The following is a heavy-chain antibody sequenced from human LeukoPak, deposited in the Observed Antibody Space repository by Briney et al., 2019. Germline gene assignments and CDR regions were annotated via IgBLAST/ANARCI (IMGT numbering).Heavy chain of an antibody. V-gene: IGHV4-4*07. D-gene: IGHD3-22*01. Sequence: SETLSLTCTVSGGSMSTHLWSWIRQPAGKGREWIGRIYTSGSTNYNPSLKSRVTMSVDTSKNQFSMKVSSVTAADTAVYYCARTTYYSDSSALDYWGQGTLVTVSS. CDR3: ARTTYYSDSSALDY. CDR2: IYTSGST. CDR1: GGSMSTHL. J-gene: IGHJ4*02.